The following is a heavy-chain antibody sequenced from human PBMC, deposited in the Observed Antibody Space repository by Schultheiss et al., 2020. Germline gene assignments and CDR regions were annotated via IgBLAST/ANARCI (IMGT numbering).Heavy chain of an antibody. CDR3: ATARHSSSWYANWFDP. Sequence: GGSLRLSCAASGFTFSSYGMHWVRQAPGKGLEWVAVISYDGSNKYYADSVKGRFTISRDNSKNTLYLQMNSLRAEDTAVYYCATARHSSSWYANWFDPWGQGTLVNGYS. CDR1: GFTFSSYG. D-gene: IGHD6-13*01. V-gene: IGHV3-30*03. J-gene: IGHJ5*02. CDR2: ISYDGSNK.